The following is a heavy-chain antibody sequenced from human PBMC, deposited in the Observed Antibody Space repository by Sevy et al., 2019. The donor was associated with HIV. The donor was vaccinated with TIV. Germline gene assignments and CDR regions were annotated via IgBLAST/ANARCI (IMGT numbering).Heavy chain of an antibody. D-gene: IGHD2-15*01. J-gene: IGHJ4*02. V-gene: IGHV4-34*01. CDR3: ARGPLFSPEYCSGGSCPTIDF. CDR2: ISQSGSA. Sequence: SETLSLTCAVSGVSFSDYYWSWIRQPPGKGLEWIGVISQSGSANYKPSLKSRVMMSLDTSNNQFSLKLTSVTAADTAVYYCARGPLFSPEYCSGGSCPTIDFWGQGTLVTVSS. CDR1: GVSFSDYY.